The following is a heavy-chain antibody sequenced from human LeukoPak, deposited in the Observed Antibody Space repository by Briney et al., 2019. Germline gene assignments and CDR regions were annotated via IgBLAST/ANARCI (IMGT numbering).Heavy chain of an antibody. Sequence: SETLSLTCTVSGGSISSGSYYRSWIRQPAGKGLEWIGRIYTSGSTNYNPSLKSRVTISVDTSKNQFSLKLSSVTAADTAVYYCARDVFMYYDFWSGYDAFDIWGQGTMVTVSS. CDR2: IYTSGST. CDR3: ARDVFMYYDFWSGYDAFDI. D-gene: IGHD3-3*01. CDR1: GGSISSGSYY. V-gene: IGHV4-61*02. J-gene: IGHJ3*02.